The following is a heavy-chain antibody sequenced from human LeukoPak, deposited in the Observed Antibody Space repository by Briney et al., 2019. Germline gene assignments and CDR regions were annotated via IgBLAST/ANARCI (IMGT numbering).Heavy chain of an antibody. D-gene: IGHD1-26*01. Sequence: GGSLRLSCAASGFTFSNAWMSWVRQAPGKGLEWVGRIKSKTDGGTTDYAAPVKGRFTISRDDSKNTLYLQMNSLKTEDTAVYYCTTEGGLRHSGSYYAGAFDIWGQGTLVTVSS. V-gene: IGHV3-15*01. J-gene: IGHJ4*02. CDR1: GFTFSNAW. CDR2: IKSKTDGGTT. CDR3: TTEGGLRHSGSYYAGAFDI.